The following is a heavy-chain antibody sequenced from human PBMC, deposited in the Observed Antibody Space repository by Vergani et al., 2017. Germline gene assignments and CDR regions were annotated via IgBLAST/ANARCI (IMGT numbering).Heavy chain of an antibody. V-gene: IGHV3-9*02. CDR1: GFTSAGYA. D-gene: IGHD6-6*01. J-gene: IGHJ5*02. CDR2: ISWNSNSI. CDR3: AKXLGTSSGGGWFDP. Sequence: EVQLEESGGGLVLPGRSLRLSCVASGFTSAGYAMHWVRQAPGKGLEWVSGISWNSNSIGYADSVKGRFTISRDNAMNSLYLQMNSLRAEDTALYYCAKXLGTSSGGGWFDPWGQGTLVTVSS.